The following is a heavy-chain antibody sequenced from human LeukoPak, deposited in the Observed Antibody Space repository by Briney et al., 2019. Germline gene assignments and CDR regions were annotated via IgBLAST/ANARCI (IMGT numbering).Heavy chain of an antibody. CDR3: AREFIITGTTTHDAFDI. CDR1: GYSISSGYY. CDR2: IYHSGST. D-gene: IGHD1-7*01. V-gene: IGHV4-38-2*02. J-gene: IGHJ3*02. Sequence: AETLSLTCTVSGYSISSGYYWGWIRQPPGKGLEWIGSIYHSGSTYYNPSLKSRVTISVDTSKNQFSLKLSSVTAADTAVYYCAREFIITGTTTHDAFDIWGQGTMVTVSS.